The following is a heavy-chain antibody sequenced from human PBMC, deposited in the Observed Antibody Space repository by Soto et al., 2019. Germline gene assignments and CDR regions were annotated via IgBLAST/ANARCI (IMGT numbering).Heavy chain of an antibody. D-gene: IGHD4-17*01. CDR2: ISYDGTNR. CDR1: GLTFSNYA. CDR3: ARESSSTVTTGGGGSAKDY. Sequence: QVHLVESGGGVVQPGRSLRLSCAASGLTFSNYAMHWVRQAPGKGLEWVAFISYDGTNRCYPDSVKGRFTISRDNSMNTLYLRMNSLKTEDTAVYYCARESSSTVTTGGGGSAKDYWGEGTLVTVSS. J-gene: IGHJ4*02. V-gene: IGHV3-30-3*01.